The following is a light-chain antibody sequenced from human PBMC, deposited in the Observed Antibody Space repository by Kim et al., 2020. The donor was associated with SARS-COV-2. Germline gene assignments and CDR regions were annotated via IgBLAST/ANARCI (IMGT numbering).Light chain of an antibody. V-gene: IGKV4-1*01. CDR2: WAS. CDR3: HQYYYTPHT. CDR1: QSVLYTSNDKDY. J-gene: IGKJ1*01. Sequence: DVVMTQSPDSLAVSLGERATINCQSSQSVLYTSNDKDYLAWYQQKPGQPPKLLLYWASTRESGVPDRFSGSGSETEFTLTISSLQAEDVAVYYCHQYYYTPHTFGQGTKVDIK.